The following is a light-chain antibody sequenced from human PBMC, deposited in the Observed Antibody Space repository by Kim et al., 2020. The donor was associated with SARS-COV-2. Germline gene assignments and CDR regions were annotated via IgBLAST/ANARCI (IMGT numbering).Light chain of an antibody. J-gene: IGKJ2*01. V-gene: IGKV1-5*03. CDR1: QMIDTW. CDR2: LAS. Sequence: SASIGDRVTITCRASQMIDTWLAWYQQKPGKAPKLLIYLASTLENGVPPRFSGSGSGAEFILTINSLQPDDFATYYCQHYSRFPYTFGQGTKLEI. CDR3: QHYSRFPYT.